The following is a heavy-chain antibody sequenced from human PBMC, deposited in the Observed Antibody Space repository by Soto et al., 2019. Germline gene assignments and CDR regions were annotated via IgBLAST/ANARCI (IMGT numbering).Heavy chain of an antibody. D-gene: IGHD1-26*01. CDR2: IYYSGST. Sequence: QVQLQESGPGLVKPSETLSLTCTVSGGSVSSGSYYWSWIRQPPGKGLEWIGYIYYSGSTNYNPSLKSRVTISVDTSKNQFALKLSSVTAADTAVYYCARYSGSYYGGVYYFDYWGQGTLVTVSS. J-gene: IGHJ4*02. CDR1: GGSVSSGSYY. CDR3: ARYSGSYYGGVYYFDY. V-gene: IGHV4-61*01.